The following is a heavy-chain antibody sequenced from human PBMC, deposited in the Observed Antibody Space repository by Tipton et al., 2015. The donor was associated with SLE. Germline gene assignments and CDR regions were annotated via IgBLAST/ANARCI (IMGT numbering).Heavy chain of an antibody. V-gene: IGHV3-48*03. J-gene: IGHJ4*02. D-gene: IGHD6-25*01. CDR1: GFTFSSYE. Sequence: GSLRLSCAVSGFTFSSYEMNWVRQAPGKGLEWLSYIDTSGSTKRYADSVKGRFTISRDNAKKSLYLQMDSLRAEDTAVYYCGRDLRTSAAFIDSWGQGTLVTVSS. CDR2: IDTSGSTK. CDR3: GRDLRTSAAFIDS.